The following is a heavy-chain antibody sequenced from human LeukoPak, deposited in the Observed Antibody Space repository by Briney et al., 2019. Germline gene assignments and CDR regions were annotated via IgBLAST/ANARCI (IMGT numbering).Heavy chain of an antibody. CDR2: IKSKTDGGTT. D-gene: IGHD2-2*01. CDR1: GFTFSNAW. J-gene: IGHJ3*02. CDR3: TTGVVVVPALGAFDI. V-gene: IGHV3-15*01. Sequence: PGGSLRLSCAASGFTFSNAWMSGVRQAPGKGLEWVRRIKSKTDGGTTDDAAPVKGRFTISRDDSKNTLYLQMNSLKTEDTAVYYCTTGVVVVPALGAFDIWGQGTMVTVSS.